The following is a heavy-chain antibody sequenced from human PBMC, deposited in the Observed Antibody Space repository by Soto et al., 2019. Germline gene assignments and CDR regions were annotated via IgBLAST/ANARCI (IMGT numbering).Heavy chain of an antibody. Sequence: SETLSLTCSVSGGSISSFCWSWIRQPPGKGLEWIGYIYYSGSTNYNPSLKSRVTISVDTSKNQFSLKLSSVTAADTPVYYCARRYSSGFDYWGQGTLVTVPQ. V-gene: IGHV4-59*01. D-gene: IGHD6-19*01. CDR1: GGSISSFC. CDR3: ARRYSSGFDY. J-gene: IGHJ4*02. CDR2: IYYSGST.